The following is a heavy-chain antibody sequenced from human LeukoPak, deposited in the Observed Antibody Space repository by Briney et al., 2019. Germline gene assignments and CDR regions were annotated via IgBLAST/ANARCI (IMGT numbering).Heavy chain of an antibody. D-gene: IGHD3-10*01. CDR2: INPNSGGT. CDR1: GYTFTGYY. V-gene: IGHV1-2*02. J-gene: IGHJ3*02. CDR3: ARGPPVFTMI. Sequence: ASVKVSCKASGYTFTGYYMHWVRQAPGQGLEWMGWINPNSGGTNYAQKFQGRVTMTRNTSISTAYMELSSLRSEDTAVYYCARGPPVFTMIWGQGTMVTVSS.